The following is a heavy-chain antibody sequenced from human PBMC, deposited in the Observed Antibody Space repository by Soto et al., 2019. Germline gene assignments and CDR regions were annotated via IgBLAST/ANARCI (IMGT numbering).Heavy chain of an antibody. Sequence: SETLSLTCAVSGGSISSSNWWSWVRQPPGKGLEWIGEIYHSGSTNYNPSLKSRVTISVDKSKNQFSLKLSSVTAADTAVYYCARDNAFFYGSGSYYDYWGQGTLVTVSS. CDR1: GGSISSSNW. CDR3: ARDNAFFYGSGSYYDY. J-gene: IGHJ4*02. D-gene: IGHD3-10*01. CDR2: IYHSGST. V-gene: IGHV4-4*02.